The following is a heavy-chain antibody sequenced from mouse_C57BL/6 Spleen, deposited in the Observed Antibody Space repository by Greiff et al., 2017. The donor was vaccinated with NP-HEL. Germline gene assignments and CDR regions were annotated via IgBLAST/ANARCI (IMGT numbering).Heavy chain of an antibody. CDR2: INPSNGGT. V-gene: IGHV1-53*01. CDR1: GYTFTSYW. D-gene: IGHD1-1*01. CDR3: AGYYYGSSPYYYAMDY. J-gene: IGHJ4*01. Sequence: QVQLQQPGTELVKPGASVKLSCKASGYTFTSYWMHWVKQRPGQGLEWIGNINPSNGGTNYNEKFKSKATLTVDKSSSTAYMQLSSLTSEDSAVYYCAGYYYGSSPYYYAMDYWGQGTSVTVSS.